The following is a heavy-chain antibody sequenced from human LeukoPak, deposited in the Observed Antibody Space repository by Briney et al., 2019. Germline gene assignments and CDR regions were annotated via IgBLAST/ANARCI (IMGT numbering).Heavy chain of an antibody. CDR1: GFTFSSYA. Sequence: GGSLRLSCAASGFTFSSYAMHWVRQAPGKGLEWVAVISDDGSNKYYADSVEGRFTISRDNSKNTLYLQMNSLRGEDTAVYYCARVDDLDAFDMWGQGTMVIVSS. J-gene: IGHJ3*02. CDR3: ARVDDLDAFDM. D-gene: IGHD2-2*03. CDR2: ISDDGSNK. V-gene: IGHV3-30*04.